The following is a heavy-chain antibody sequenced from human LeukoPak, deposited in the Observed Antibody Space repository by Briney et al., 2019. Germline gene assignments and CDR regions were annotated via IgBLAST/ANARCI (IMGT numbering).Heavy chain of an antibody. Sequence: VASVKVSCKASGYSFTSYDVTWVRQAPGQGLEWMGWISTKNGNTNYAQKLQGRVTMTTDTSTSTAYMELRSLRSDDTAVYYCARTYPPLYYYYYYMDVWGKGTTVTISS. CDR1: GYSFTSYD. D-gene: IGHD2-2*02. CDR2: ISTKNGNT. V-gene: IGHV1-18*01. CDR3: ARTYPPLYYYYYYMDV. J-gene: IGHJ6*03.